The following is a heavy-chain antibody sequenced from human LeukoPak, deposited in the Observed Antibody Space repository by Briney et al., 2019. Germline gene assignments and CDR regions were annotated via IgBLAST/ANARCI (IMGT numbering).Heavy chain of an antibody. J-gene: IGHJ4*02. CDR1: GGTFSSYT. CDR3: ARECCSGGSCFDY. CDR2: IIPILGIA. V-gene: IGHV1-69*04. D-gene: IGHD2-15*01. Sequence: SVKVSCKASGGTFSSYTISWLRQAPGQGLEWMGRIIPILGIANYAQKFQGRVTITADKSTSTAYVGLSSLRSEDTAVYYCARECCSGGSCFDYWGQGTLVTVSS.